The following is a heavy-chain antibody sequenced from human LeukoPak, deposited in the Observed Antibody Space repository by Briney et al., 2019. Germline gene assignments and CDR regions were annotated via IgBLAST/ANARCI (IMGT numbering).Heavy chain of an antibody. Sequence: ASVTVSCKASGFTFTSSAVQWVRQARGQRLEWIGWIVVGSGNTNYAQKFQERVTITRDMSTSTAYMELSSLRSEGTAVYYCAALHPPVVPAAGNYYGMDVWGQGTTVTVSS. J-gene: IGHJ6*02. V-gene: IGHV1-58*01. D-gene: IGHD2-2*01. CDR1: GFTFTSSA. CDR3: AALHPPVVPAAGNYYGMDV. CDR2: IVVGSGNT.